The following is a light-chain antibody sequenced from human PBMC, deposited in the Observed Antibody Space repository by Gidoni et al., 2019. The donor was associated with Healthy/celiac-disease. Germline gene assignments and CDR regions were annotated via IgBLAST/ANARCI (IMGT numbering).Light chain of an antibody. CDR2: AAS. J-gene: IGKJ2*01. CDR3: QQSYSTPRYT. V-gene: IGKV1-39*01. Sequence: DIQMTQSPSSLSASVGDRVTITCRASQSISSYLNWYQQKPGKAPKLLIYAASSLQSGVPSRSSGSGSWTDFTLTISSLQPEDFATYYCQQSYSTPRYTFGQGTKLEIK. CDR1: QSISSY.